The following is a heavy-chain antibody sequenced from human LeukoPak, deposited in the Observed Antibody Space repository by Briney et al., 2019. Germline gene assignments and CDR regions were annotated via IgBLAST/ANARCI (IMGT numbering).Heavy chain of an antibody. CDR1: GGTFSSYA. D-gene: IGHD5-18*01. CDR3: ANPGYSYGTFGAFDI. CDR2: IITIFGTA. Sequence: SVKVSCKASGGTFSSYAISWVRQAPGQGLEWMGGIITIFGTANYAQKFQGRVTITADESTSTAYMELSSLRSEDTAVYYCANPGYSYGTFGAFDIWGQGTMVTVSS. J-gene: IGHJ3*02. V-gene: IGHV1-69*01.